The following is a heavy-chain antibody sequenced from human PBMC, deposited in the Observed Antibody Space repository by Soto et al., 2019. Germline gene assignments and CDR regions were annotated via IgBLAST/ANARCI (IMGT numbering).Heavy chain of an antibody. CDR2: INPYTGGT. V-gene: IGHV1-2*02. Sequence: QVQLVQSGAEVKKPGASVKVSCKASGYTFTDYYMHWVRQAPGQGLEWLGWINPYTGGTNYAHKFPDRVPPTRDTSISTAYLDLGRLKSDDTGVYYCARDPLGGGAPYYCDYWGQGTLVTASS. D-gene: IGHD3-16*01. CDR1: GYTFTDYY. CDR3: ARDPLGGGAPYYCDY. J-gene: IGHJ4*02.